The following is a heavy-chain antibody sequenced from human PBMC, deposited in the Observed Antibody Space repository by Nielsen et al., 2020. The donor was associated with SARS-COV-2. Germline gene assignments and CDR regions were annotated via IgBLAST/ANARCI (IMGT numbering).Heavy chain of an antibody. CDR3: ARGRDGYNRNYYYGMDV. Sequence: SETLSLTCAVYGGSFSGYYWSWIRQPPGKGLEWIGEINHSGSTNYNPSLKSRVTISVDTSKNQFSLKLSSVTAADTAVYYCARGRDGYNRNYYYGMDVWGQGTLVTVSS. CDR2: INHSGST. V-gene: IGHV4-34*01. J-gene: IGHJ6*02. D-gene: IGHD5-24*01. CDR1: GGSFSGYY.